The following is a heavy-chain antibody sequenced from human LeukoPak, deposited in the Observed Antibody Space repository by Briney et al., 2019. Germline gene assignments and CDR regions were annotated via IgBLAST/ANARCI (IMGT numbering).Heavy chain of an antibody. V-gene: IGHV3-23*01. D-gene: IGHD6-19*01. CDR2: ISGSGGST. CDR3: AKGLAVAVSYFDY. CDR1: GFTFSSYA. J-gene: IGHJ4*02. Sequence: GGSLRLSCAASGFTFSSYAMSWVRQAPGKGLEWVSAISGSGGSTYYADSVKGRFTISRDNSKNTLYLQMNSLRAEDTVVYYCAKGLAVAVSYFDYWGQGTLVTVSS.